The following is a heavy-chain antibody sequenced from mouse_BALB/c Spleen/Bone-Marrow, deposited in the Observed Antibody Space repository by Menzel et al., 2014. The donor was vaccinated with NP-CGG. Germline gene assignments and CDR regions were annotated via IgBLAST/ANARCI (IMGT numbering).Heavy chain of an antibody. J-gene: IGHJ3*01. Sequence: EVQLQESGGGLVQPGGSLKLSCAASGFPFSSYTMSWFRPTPEKRLEWVAFITNGGGSTYYPDTLKGRFTISRDDAKNTLYLQMSSLKSEDTAMYYCATLTGTSYWGQGTLVTVSA. CDR1: GFPFSSYT. D-gene: IGHD4-1*01. CDR2: ITNGGGST. CDR3: ATLTGTSY. V-gene: IGHV5-12-2*01.